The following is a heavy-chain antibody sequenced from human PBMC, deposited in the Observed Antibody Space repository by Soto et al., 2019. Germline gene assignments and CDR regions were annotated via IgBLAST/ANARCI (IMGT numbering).Heavy chain of an antibody. CDR3: ARVYPSDTHYGYVGNNWFDP. D-gene: IGHD5-18*01. Sequence: QVQLVQSGAEVKKPGASVKVSCKASGCTFTSYYMHWVRQAPGQGLEWMGIINPSGGSTSYAQKFQGRVTMTRDTSTSTVYMELSSLRSEDTAVYYCARVYPSDTHYGYVGNNWFDPWGQGTLVAVSS. CDR1: GCTFTSYY. J-gene: IGHJ5*02. V-gene: IGHV1-46*03. CDR2: INPSGGST.